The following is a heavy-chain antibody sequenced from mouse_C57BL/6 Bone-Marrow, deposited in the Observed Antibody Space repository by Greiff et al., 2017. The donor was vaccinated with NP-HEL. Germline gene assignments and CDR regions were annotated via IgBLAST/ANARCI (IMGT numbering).Heavy chain of an antibody. J-gene: IGHJ1*03. CDR3: ARRGSSYLYWYFDV. CDR1: GYTFTSYW. V-gene: IGHV1-64*01. D-gene: IGHD1-1*01. Sequence: QVQLQQSGAELVKPGASVKLSCKASGYTFTSYWMHWVKQRPGQGLEWIGMIHPNSGSTNYNEKFKSKATLTVDKSSSTAYMQLSSLTSEGSAVYYCARRGSSYLYWYFDVWGTGTTVTVSA. CDR2: IHPNSGST.